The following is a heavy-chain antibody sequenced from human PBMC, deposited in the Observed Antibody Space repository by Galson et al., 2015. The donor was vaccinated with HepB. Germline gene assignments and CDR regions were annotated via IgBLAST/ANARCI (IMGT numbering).Heavy chain of an antibody. V-gene: IGHV3-21*01. D-gene: IGHD6-6*01. J-gene: IGHJ4*02. CDR1: GFTFSSHS. CDR2: MNTYGSHI. CDR3: ARSIPYTSSGDY. Sequence: SLRLSCAASGFTFSSHSMNWLRQAPGKGLEWVSSMNTYGSHIYYAESVKGRFTISRDNAKNSLYLQMNCLRAEDTAVYYCARSIPYTSSGDYWGQGTLVTVS.